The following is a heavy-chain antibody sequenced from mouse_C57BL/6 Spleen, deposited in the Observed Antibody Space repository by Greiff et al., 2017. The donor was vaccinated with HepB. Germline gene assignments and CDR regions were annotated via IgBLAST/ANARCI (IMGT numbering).Heavy chain of an antibody. CDR1: GYSITSGYY. CDR3: ARDGTGYYFDY. J-gene: IGHJ2*01. CDR2: ISYDGSN. Sequence: EVKLMESGPGLVKPSQSLSLTCSVTGYSITSGYYWNWIRQFPGNKLEWMGYISYDGSNNYNPSLKNRISITRDTSKNQFFLKLNSVTTEDTATYYCARDGTGYYFDYWGQGTTLTVSS. D-gene: IGHD4-1*01. V-gene: IGHV3-6*01.